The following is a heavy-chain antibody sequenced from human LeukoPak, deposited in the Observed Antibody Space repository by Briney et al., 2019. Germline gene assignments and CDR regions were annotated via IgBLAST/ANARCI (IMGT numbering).Heavy chain of an antibody. Sequence: GGSLRLSCAASGFTFDIYAMSWVRQAPGKGLEWVGRIKSKTDGGTTDYAAPVKGRFTISRDDSKNTLYLQMNSLKTEDTAVYYCTTAQQLVRRSWGQGTLVTVSS. V-gene: IGHV3-15*01. CDR3: TTAQQLVRRS. J-gene: IGHJ4*02. CDR1: GFTFDIYA. CDR2: IKSKTDGGTT. D-gene: IGHD6-13*01.